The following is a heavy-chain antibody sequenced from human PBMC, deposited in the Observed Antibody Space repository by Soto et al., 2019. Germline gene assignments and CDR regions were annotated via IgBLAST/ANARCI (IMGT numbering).Heavy chain of an antibody. J-gene: IGHJ4*02. CDR2: IFSNDEK. V-gene: IGHV2-26*01. Sequence: QVTLKESGPVLEKPTETLTLTCTVSGFSLSNARMGVSWIRQPPGKALEWLAHIFSNDEKSYSTSLKSRLTISKDTSKSQVVLTMTNMDPVDTATYYCARIRAYSNYVTMDYWGQGTLVTVSS. CDR1: GFSLSNARMG. CDR3: ARIRAYSNYVTMDY. D-gene: IGHD4-4*01.